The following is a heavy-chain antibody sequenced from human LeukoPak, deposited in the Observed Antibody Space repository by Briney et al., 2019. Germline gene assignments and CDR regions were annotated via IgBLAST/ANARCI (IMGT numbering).Heavy chain of an antibody. Sequence: GGSLRLSCAASGFTFSSYAMSWVRQAPGKGLEWVSAISGSGDSTYYADSVKGRFTISRDNSKNTLYLQMKSLRAEDTAVYYCAPPVGSGAYFDYWGQGTLVTVSS. V-gene: IGHV3-23*01. D-gene: IGHD3-10*01. CDR1: GFTFSSYA. CDR2: ISGSGDST. CDR3: APPVGSGAYFDY. J-gene: IGHJ4*02.